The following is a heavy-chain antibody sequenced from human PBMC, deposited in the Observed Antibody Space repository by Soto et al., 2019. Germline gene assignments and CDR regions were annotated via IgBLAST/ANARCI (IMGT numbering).Heavy chain of an antibody. CDR3: AGGGVRGVVTRTRDYYGMDV. D-gene: IGHD3-10*01. CDR1: GYTFTGYY. Sequence: GASVKVSCKASGYTFTGYYMHWVRQAPGQGLEWMGWINPNSGGTNYAQKFQGWVTMTRDTSISTAYMELSSLKASDTAMYYCAGGGVRGVVTRTRDYYGMDVWGQGTTVTVSS. J-gene: IGHJ6*02. V-gene: IGHV1-2*04. CDR2: INPNSGGT.